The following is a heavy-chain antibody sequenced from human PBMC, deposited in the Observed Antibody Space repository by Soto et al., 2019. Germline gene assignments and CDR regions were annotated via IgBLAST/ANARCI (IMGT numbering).Heavy chain of an antibody. Sequence: EVQLVESGGGLVQPGGSLRLSCVDSGFTFSSYGMSRVRQAPVKGLEWVGNIKQDGSEENYVDSLKGRFTISRDNAKNSMYLQMNSLRAEDTAVYYCARIAATGRGWDVWGQGTTVVVSS. CDR2: IKQDGSEE. CDR3: ARIAATGRGWDV. D-gene: IGHD6-13*01. V-gene: IGHV3-7*01. J-gene: IGHJ6*02. CDR1: GFTFSSYG.